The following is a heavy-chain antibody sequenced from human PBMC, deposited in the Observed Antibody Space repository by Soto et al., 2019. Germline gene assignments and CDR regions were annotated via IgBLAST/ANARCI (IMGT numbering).Heavy chain of an antibody. CDR3: SAYSSSFKKY. Sequence: EVRLLESGGGLVQPGGSLRLSCAASGFTFSSYAMSWVRQAPGKGLEWVSAMSGSGDSTYYADSVRGRFTISRDNSKNTLYLQMNRLRAEDSAVCYCSAYSSSFKKYWGQGTVVTISS. J-gene: IGHJ4*02. V-gene: IGHV3-23*01. CDR2: MSGSGDST. CDR1: GFTFSSYA. D-gene: IGHD6-6*01.